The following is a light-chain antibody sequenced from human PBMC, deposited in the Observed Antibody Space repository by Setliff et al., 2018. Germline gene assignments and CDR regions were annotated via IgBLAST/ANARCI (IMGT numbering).Light chain of an antibody. V-gene: IGLV2-14*03. CDR3: FSYTSSSSYV. CDR2: DVS. J-gene: IGLJ1*01. CDR1: SSDVGAYDY. Sequence: SALTQPASVSGSPGQSITISCTGSSSDVGAYDYVSWYQHHPGRAPKFMIYDVSKRPSGVSNRFSGSKSGNTASLTISGLQAEDEADYYCFSYTSSSSYVFGSGTKV.